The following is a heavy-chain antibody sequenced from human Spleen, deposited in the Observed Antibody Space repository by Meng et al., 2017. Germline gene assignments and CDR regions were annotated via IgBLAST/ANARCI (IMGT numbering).Heavy chain of an antibody. CDR3: ARGHYGDYPIDY. Sequence: SETLSLTCAVYGASFSGYYWSWVRQHPGKGLEWIGFIYYSGSTHYNPSLNSRVTISVDTSENHFSLKLTSVTAADTAVYYCARGHYGDYPIDYWGPGTLVTVSS. CDR2: IYYSGST. J-gene: IGHJ4*02. CDR1: GASFSGYY. V-gene: IGHV4-31*11. D-gene: IGHD4-17*01.